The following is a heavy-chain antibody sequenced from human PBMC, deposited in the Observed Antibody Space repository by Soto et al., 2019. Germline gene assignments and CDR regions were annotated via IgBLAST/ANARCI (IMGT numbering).Heavy chain of an antibody. Sequence: SETLSLTSTVSGFSVSSGSYYWSWIRQPPGKGLEWIGYIYYSGSTNYNPSLKSRVTISVDTSKNQFSLKLSSVTAADTAVYYCARERTRYYYDSSGYLAFFDYWGQGTLVTVSS. V-gene: IGHV4-61*01. CDR2: IYYSGST. J-gene: IGHJ4*02. D-gene: IGHD3-22*01. CDR3: ARERTRYYYDSSGYLAFFDY. CDR1: GFSVSSGSYY.